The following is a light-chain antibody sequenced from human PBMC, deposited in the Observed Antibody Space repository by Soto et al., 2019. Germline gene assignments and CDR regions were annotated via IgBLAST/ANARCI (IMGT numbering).Light chain of an antibody. CDR2: DVR. CDR1: SSDVGYYNY. CDR3: SSYTSSSTYV. J-gene: IGLJ1*01. Sequence: QSALTQPASVSGSPGQSITISCTGTSSDVGYYNYVSWYQQHPGKAPKLMIYDVRNRPSGVSNRFSGSKSGNTASLTISGLQAEDKADYYCSSYTSSSTYVFGTGTKVTVL. V-gene: IGLV2-14*03.